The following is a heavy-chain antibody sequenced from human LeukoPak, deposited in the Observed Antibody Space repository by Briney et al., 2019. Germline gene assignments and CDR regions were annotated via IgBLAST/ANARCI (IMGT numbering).Heavy chain of an antibody. Sequence: GGPLRLSCAASGFTFTFYSMNWVRQAPGKGLEWVSSISSSSDYIYHADSVKGRLTTSRDNAKNSLYLQMNSLRAEDTAIYYCARGHSGSHQRTDAYDLWGQGTMVTVSS. J-gene: IGHJ3*01. CDR1: GFTFTFYS. D-gene: IGHD1-26*01. CDR2: ISSSSDYI. V-gene: IGHV3-21*01. CDR3: ARGHSGSHQRTDAYDL.